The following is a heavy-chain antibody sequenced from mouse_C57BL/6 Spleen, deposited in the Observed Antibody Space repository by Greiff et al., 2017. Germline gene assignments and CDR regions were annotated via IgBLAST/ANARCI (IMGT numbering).Heavy chain of an antibody. Sequence: VKLQQPGAELVKPGASVKLSCKASGYTFTSYWMQWVKQRPGQGLEWIGEIDPSDSYTNYNQKFKGKSKLSVDTSSSTAYMQLSSLTSEDSAVYYYARSSSPWYFDYWGQGTTLTVSS. V-gene: IGHV1-50*01. D-gene: IGHD1-1*01. CDR3: ARSSSPWYFDY. J-gene: IGHJ2*01. CDR2: IDPSDSYT. CDR1: GYTFTSYW.